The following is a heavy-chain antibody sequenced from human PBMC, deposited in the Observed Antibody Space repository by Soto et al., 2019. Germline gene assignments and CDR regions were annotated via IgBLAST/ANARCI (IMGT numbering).Heavy chain of an antibody. V-gene: IGHV3-23*01. Sequence: GGSLRLSCAASGFTFSSYAMSWVRQAPGKGLEWVSAISGSGGSTYYADSVKGRFTISRDNSKNTLYLQMNSLRAEDTAVYYCAKSIKIHGYSYDFDYWGQGTLVTVSS. J-gene: IGHJ4*02. CDR2: ISGSGGST. CDR1: GFTFSSYA. D-gene: IGHD5-18*01. CDR3: AKSIKIHGYSYDFDY.